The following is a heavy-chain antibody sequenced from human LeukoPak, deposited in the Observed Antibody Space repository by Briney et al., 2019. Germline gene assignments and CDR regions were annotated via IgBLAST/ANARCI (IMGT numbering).Heavy chain of an antibody. CDR2: TVSEIDGGTT. CDR1: GFTFNYAW. J-gene: IGHJ6*02. Sequence: GGSLRLSCAASGFTFNYAWMSWVRQVPGKGLEWVGQTVSEIDGGTTDYATPVKGRFTISRDDTKSTLYLQMNSLKIEDTAVYYCTTDEDWNYARKDVWGQGATVIVSS. V-gene: IGHV3-15*04. CDR3: TTDEDWNYARKDV. D-gene: IGHD1-7*01.